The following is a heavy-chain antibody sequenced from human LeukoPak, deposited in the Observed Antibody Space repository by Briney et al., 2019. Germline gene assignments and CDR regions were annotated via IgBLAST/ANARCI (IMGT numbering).Heavy chain of an antibody. D-gene: IGHD6-13*01. J-gene: IGHJ4*02. V-gene: IGHV4-4*07. CDR2: FYTGWST. Sequence: SDTLPLICSVFGRPHNTYFWSWIRQPAAKGLDWIGRFYTGWSTNNSPSLTSRVTMSVDTSKTQLSLKLSSVTAADTDVYYCARDSSTYGFDYWGQGTLVTVSS. CDR3: ARDSSTYGFDY. CDR1: GRPHNTYF.